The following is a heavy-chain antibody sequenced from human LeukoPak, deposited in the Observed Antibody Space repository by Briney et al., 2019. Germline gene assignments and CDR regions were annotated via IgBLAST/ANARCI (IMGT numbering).Heavy chain of an antibody. CDR2: IYSGGST. CDR1: GFSVSSNY. Sequence: GGSVRLSCAASGFSVSSNYMNWVRQAPGKGLEWVSVIYSGGSTYYADSVKGRFTISRHNSKNTLYLQMNSLRAEDTAVYYCAREGSKWELPAAYFDLWGRGTLVTVSS. CDR3: AREGSKWELPAAYFDL. J-gene: IGHJ2*01. V-gene: IGHV3-53*04. D-gene: IGHD1-26*01.